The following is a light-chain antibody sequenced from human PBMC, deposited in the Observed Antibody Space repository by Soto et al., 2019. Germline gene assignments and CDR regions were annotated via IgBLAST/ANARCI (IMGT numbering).Light chain of an antibody. V-gene: IGKV3-20*01. CDR1: QSVCSRC. Sequence: TVLTQSPGTLSLSPGARVTLSCRASQSVCSRCFAWYQQKPGQSPRLLIYGASTRATGIPDRFSGSGSGTDFTLTISRLETEDFAVYYCQHYGTTPWTFGQGTKVGIK. CDR2: GAS. CDR3: QHYGTTPWT. J-gene: IGKJ1*01.